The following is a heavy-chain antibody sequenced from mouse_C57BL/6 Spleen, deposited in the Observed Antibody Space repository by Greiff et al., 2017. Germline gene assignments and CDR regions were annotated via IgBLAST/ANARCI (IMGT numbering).Heavy chain of an antibody. V-gene: IGHV1-63*01. CDR1: GYNFTNCW. D-gene: IGHD1-1*01. CDR3: AIYYGSSYPYFDD. Sequence: QVQLQQSGAELVRPGTSVKMSCKASGYNFTNCWIGWAKQRPGHGLEWIGDIYPGGGYTNYNEKFKGTATLTADKSSSTAYMQFSSLTSENSAIYYCAIYYGSSYPYFDDWGTGTTVTVSS. J-gene: IGHJ1*03. CDR2: IYPGGGYT.